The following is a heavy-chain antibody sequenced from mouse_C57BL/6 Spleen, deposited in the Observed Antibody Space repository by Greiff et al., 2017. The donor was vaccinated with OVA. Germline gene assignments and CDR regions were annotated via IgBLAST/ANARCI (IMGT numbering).Heavy chain of an antibody. J-gene: IGHJ2*01. CDR1: GFTFSDYG. Sequence: EVMLVESGGGLVKPGGSLKLSCAASGFTFSDYGMHWVRQAPEKGLEWVAYISSGSSTIYYADTVKGRFTISRDNAKNTLFLQMTSLRSEDTAMYYCARPLYGSRGPFDYWGQGTTLTVSS. CDR3: ARPLYGSRGPFDY. D-gene: IGHD1-1*01. CDR2: ISSGSSTI. V-gene: IGHV5-17*01.